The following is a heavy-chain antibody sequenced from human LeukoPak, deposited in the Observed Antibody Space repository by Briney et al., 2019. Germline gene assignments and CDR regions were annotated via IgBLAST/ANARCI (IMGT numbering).Heavy chain of an antibody. CDR1: GFSIGSSW. V-gene: IGHV3-7*01. J-gene: IGHJ4*02. CDR3: ASSRWSYGYDY. Sequence: GGSLRLSCAVSGFSIGSSWMSWVRQTPGKGLEWVADMNEDGSGTYYVDSVKGRFTVSRDNAQNSVYLQMNSLRAEDTAVYYCASSRWSYGYDYWGQGTLVTVSS. CDR2: MNEDGSGT. D-gene: IGHD5-18*01.